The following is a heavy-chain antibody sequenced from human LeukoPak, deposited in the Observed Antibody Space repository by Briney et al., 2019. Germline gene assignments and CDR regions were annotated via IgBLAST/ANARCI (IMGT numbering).Heavy chain of an antibody. Sequence: PSETLSLTCTVSGGSISSSSYYWGWIRQPPGKGLEWIGSIYYSGSTYYNPSLKSRVTISVDTSKNQFSLKLSSVTAADTAVYYCARRVYGGKMHRWFDPWAQGTLVTVSS. V-gene: IGHV4-39*01. D-gene: IGHD4-23*01. CDR3: ARRVYGGKMHRWFDP. J-gene: IGHJ5*02. CDR1: GGSISSSSYY. CDR2: IYYSGST.